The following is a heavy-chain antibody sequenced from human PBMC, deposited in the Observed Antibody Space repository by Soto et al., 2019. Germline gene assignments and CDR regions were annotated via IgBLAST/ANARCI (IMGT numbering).Heavy chain of an antibody. CDR2: ISWNSGSI. Sequence: EVQLVESGGGLVQPGRSLRLSCAASGFTFDDYAMHWVRQAPGKGLEWVSGISWNSGSIGYADSVKGRFTISRDNAKNSLYLQMNSLRAGDTALYYCAKDMRGYHYGMDVWGQGTTVTVSS. V-gene: IGHV3-9*01. CDR3: AKDMRGYHYGMDV. J-gene: IGHJ6*02. CDR1: GFTFDDYA.